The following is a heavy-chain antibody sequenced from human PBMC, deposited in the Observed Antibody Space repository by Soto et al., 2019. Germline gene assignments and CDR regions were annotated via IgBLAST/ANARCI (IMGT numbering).Heavy chain of an antibody. CDR2: ISANSGDT. CDR3: ARDPEYCSSTSCYNIRDY. Sequence: ASVKVSCKASGYTFANYGISWVRQAPGQGLEWMGWISANSGDTNYAQKVQGRVTMTTDTSTSTAYMELRSLRSDDTAVYYRARDPEYCSSTSCYNIRDYWGQGTLVTVSS. D-gene: IGHD2-2*02. J-gene: IGHJ4*02. V-gene: IGHV1-18*04. CDR1: GYTFANYG.